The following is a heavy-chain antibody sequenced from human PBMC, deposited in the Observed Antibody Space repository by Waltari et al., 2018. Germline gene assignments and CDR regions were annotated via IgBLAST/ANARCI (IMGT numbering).Heavy chain of an antibody. CDR2: IWYEGSNQ. J-gene: IGHJ4*02. V-gene: IGHV3-33*06. D-gene: IGHD3-22*01. CDR3: AKDLLSSGYSPYFDY. CDR1: GFTFSSYG. Sequence: QVQLVESGGGVVQPGRSLRLSCAASGFTFSSYGMHWVRQAPGKGLEWVAVIWYEGSNQYYADTVKGRFTISRDNSKNTLYLQMNSLRAEDTAVYYCAKDLLSSGYSPYFDYWGQGTLVTVSS.